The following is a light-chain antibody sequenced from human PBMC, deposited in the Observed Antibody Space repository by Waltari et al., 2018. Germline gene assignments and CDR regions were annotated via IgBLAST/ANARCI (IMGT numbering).Light chain of an antibody. CDR1: SSDIGGYNY. V-gene: IGLV2-14*03. Sequence: QSALTQPASVSGSPGQSITISCTGTSSDIGGYNYVSWFQHPPGKAPKVVIYDVSERPPGVLNRFSGSKSGNTASLTISGLQVEDEADYYCNSHTSSETWVFGGGTKLTVL. J-gene: IGLJ3*02. CDR3: NSHTSSETWV. CDR2: DVS.